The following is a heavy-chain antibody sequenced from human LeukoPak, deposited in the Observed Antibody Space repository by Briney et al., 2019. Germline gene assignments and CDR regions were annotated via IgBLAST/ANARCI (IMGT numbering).Heavy chain of an antibody. Sequence: GGSLRLSCAASGFTFSSYAMSWVRQAPGKGLEWVSHVSVSGDITYCADSVKGRFTISRDNSKNTLDLQMNSLRVEDTAIYYCAKVVAAAGQFDYWGQGTLVTVSS. CDR1: GFTFSSYA. V-gene: IGHV3-23*01. CDR3: AKVVAAAGQFDY. D-gene: IGHD6-13*01. J-gene: IGHJ4*02. CDR2: VSVSGDIT.